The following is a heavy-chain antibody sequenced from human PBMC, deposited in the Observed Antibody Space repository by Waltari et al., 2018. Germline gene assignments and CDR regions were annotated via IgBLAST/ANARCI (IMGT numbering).Heavy chain of an antibody. D-gene: IGHD3-10*01. CDR2: IYHSVST. V-gene: IGHV4-38-2*01. CDR3: ARGLGADYGSGSYSFGY. CDR1: GYSISRGYY. J-gene: IGHJ4*02. Sequence: QVQLQESGPGLVKPSETLSLTCAVSGYSISRGYYWGWIRHPPGKGLEWIGIIYHSVSTYYNPSLKSRVTISVDTSKNQFSLKLSSVTAADTAVYYCARGLGADYGSGSYSFGYWGQGTLVTVSS.